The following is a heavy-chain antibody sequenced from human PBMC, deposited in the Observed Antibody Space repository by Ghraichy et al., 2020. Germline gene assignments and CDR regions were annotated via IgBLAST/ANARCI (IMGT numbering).Heavy chain of an antibody. Sequence: LSLTCAASGFSFTDYWMHWVRQTPGRGLEWVSHLNIDGTTVNYADSVKGRFTISRDNAKNTMYLQMMSLTVEDTAVYYCVRSYKDGLRHFDYWGQGTLVTVSS. D-gene: IGHD1-14*01. CDR1: GFSFTDYW. J-gene: IGHJ4*02. CDR3: VRSYKDGLRHFDY. CDR2: LNIDGTTV. V-gene: IGHV3-74*01.